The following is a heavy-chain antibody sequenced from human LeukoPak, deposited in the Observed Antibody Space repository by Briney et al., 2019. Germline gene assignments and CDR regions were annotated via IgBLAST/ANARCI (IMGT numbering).Heavy chain of an antibody. CDR3: ARDIDQYYYDSSGYP. D-gene: IGHD3-22*01. V-gene: IGHV3-21*01. Sequence: GGSLRLSCAASGFTFSSYSMNWVRQAPGKGLEWVSSISSSSSYIYYADSVKGRFTISRDNAKNSLYLQMNSLRAEDTAVYCCARDIDQYYYDSSGYPWGQGTLVTVSS. J-gene: IGHJ4*02. CDR1: GFTFSSYS. CDR2: ISSSSSYI.